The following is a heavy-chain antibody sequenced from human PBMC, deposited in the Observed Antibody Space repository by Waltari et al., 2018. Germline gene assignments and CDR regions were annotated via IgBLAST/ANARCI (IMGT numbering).Heavy chain of an antibody. D-gene: IGHD1-1*01. Sequence: EVQLVESGGGFVQPGRSRRLSCVASGFTWDDYARHWVRQAPGKGLEWVSGISWNSAKIGYADSVKGRFTVSRDNAKNSLYLEMSSLRPGDTALYYCVKDTSTGHAGGVNGFDVWGQGTMVIVSS. CDR3: VKDTSTGHAGGVNGFDV. V-gene: IGHV3-9*01. J-gene: IGHJ3*01. CDR1: GFTWDDYA. CDR2: ISWNSAKI.